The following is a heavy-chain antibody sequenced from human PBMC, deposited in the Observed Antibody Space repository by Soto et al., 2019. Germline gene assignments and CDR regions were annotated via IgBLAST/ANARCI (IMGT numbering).Heavy chain of an antibody. CDR3: ARVYSSSWARLQVRGSWFDP. V-gene: IGHV4-34*01. CDR1: GGSFSGYY. J-gene: IGHJ5*02. CDR2: INHSGST. Sequence: SETLSLTCAVYGGSFSGYYWSWIRQPPGKGLEWIGEINHSGSTNYNPSLKSRVTISVDTSKNQFSLKLSSVTAADTAVYYCARVYSSSWARLQVRGSWFDPWGQGTLVTVSS. D-gene: IGHD6-13*01.